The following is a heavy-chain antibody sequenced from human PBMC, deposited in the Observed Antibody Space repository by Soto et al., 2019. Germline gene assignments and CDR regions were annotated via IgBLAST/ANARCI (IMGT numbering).Heavy chain of an antibody. D-gene: IGHD2-8*01. CDR2: TYYRSKWFN. J-gene: IGHJ5*02. V-gene: IGHV6-1*01. Sequence: QVQLQQSGPGLVKPSQTLSLTCAISGDSVSTNSATWDWTRHSPSRGLEWLGRTYYRSKWFNDYAVSVKGRIRINPDTSNNQFSLQLNSVTPDDTAVYYCARLIGNSWLDAWGQRTLVSVSS. CDR1: GDSVSTNSAT. CDR3: ARLIGNSWLDA.